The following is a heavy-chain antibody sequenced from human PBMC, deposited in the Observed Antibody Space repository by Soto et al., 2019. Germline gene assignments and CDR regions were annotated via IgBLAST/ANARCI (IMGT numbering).Heavy chain of an antibody. CDR2: ISYDGSNK. V-gene: IGHV3-30-3*01. CDR1: GFTFSSYA. J-gene: IGHJ4*02. D-gene: IGHD3-10*01. Sequence: QVQLVESGGGVVQPGRSLRLSCAASGFTFSSYAMHWVRQAPGKGLEWVAVISYDGSNKYYADSVKGRFTISRDNSKNTRYLQMNSLRAEDTAVYYCARDLTMVRGVIRGGFDYWGQGTLVTVSS. CDR3: ARDLTMVRGVIRGGFDY.